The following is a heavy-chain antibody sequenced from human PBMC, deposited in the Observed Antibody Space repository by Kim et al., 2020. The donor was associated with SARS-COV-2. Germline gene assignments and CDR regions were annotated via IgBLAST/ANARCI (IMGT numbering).Heavy chain of an antibody. CDR1: GYTFTSYN. Sequence: ASVKVSCKASGYTFTSYNINWVRQAPGQGLEWMAWISAYNGNTNYAQKFQGRVTMTTDTSTSTAYMELRSLRSDDTAVYYCAREAAVAGGFDYWGQGTLVTFSS. CDR3: AREAAVAGGFDY. CDR2: ISAYNGNT. D-gene: IGHD6-19*01. J-gene: IGHJ4*02. V-gene: IGHV1-18*01.